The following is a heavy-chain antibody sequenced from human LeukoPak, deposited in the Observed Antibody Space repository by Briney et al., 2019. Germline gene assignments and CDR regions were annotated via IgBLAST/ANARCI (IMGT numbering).Heavy chain of an antibody. V-gene: IGHV3-7*01. Sequence: GGSLRLSCAASGFTFSSYWVSWVRQAPGKGLEWVANIKQDGSEKYYVDSVKGRFTISRDNAKDPLYLQMNSLRAEDTAVYYCARGRYFGWLLIDYWGQGTLVTVSS. CDR3: ARGRYFGWLLIDY. CDR2: IKQDGSEK. J-gene: IGHJ4*02. CDR1: GFTFSSYW. D-gene: IGHD3-9*01.